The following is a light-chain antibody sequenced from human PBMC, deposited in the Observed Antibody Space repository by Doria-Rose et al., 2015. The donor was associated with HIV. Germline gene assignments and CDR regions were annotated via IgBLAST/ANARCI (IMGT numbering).Light chain of an antibody. J-gene: IGKJ1*01. CDR1: QIGSTL. CDR2: AAS. CDR3: QQTYSSPPWT. Sequence: YRVTIPCRARQIGSTLFTGFQQEPGKAPKLLIYAASRLQSGVPSRFSGSGSGTDFTLTISGLQPGDFATYYCQQTYSSPPWTFGQGTKVEMK. V-gene: IGKV1-39*01.